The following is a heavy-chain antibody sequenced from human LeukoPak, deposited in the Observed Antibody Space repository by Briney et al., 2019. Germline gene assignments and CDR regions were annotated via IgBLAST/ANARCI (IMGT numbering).Heavy chain of an antibody. CDR1: GVSINSGSNY. V-gene: IGHV4-39*07. D-gene: IGHD3-10*01. J-gene: IGHJ3*02. CDR3: ARSDGYGLVGI. Sequence: SETLSLTCSVSGVSINSGSNYWGWIRQPPGKTLEWIGSIYSSGSTYYNSSLKSRVIILFDTAKNHFSLNLSFVTAADTAVYCCARSDGYGLVGIWGQGTMVTVSS. CDR2: IYSSGST.